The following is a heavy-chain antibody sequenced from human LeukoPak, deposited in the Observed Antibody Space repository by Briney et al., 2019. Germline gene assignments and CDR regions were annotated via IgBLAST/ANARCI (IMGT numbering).Heavy chain of an antibody. Sequence: PGGSLRLSCAASGFTFSSYGMHWVRQAPGKGLEWVAVISYDGSNKYYADSAKGRFTISRDNSKNTLYLQMNSLRAEDTAVYYCAKDLGYCSGGSCMANDYWGQGTLVTVSS. V-gene: IGHV3-30*18. CDR2: ISYDGSNK. D-gene: IGHD2-15*01. J-gene: IGHJ4*02. CDR3: AKDLGYCSGGSCMANDY. CDR1: GFTFSSYG.